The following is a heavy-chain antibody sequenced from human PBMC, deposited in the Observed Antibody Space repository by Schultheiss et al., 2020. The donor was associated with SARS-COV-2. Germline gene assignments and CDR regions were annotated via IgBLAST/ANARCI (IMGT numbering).Heavy chain of an antibody. J-gene: IGHJ4*02. CDR2: ISGSGGST. D-gene: IGHD2-2*01. V-gene: IGHV3-23*01. CDR3: AKVVVVPAARTLRAPDY. CDR1: GFTFSSYA. Sequence: GGSLRLSCAASGFTFSSYAMSWVRQAPGKGLEWVSAISGSGGSTYYADSVKGRFTISRDNTKHTLYLQMNSLRAENTAVYFCAKVVVVPAARTLRAPDYWGQGSLVTVSS.